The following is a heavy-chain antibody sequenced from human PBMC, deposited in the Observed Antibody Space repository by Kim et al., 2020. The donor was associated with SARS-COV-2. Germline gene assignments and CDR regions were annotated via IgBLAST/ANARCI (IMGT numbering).Heavy chain of an antibody. CDR1: GGSFSGYY. V-gene: IGHV4-34*01. D-gene: IGHD5-18*01. Sequence: SETLSLTCAVYGGSFSGYYWSWIRQPPGKGLEWIGEINHSGSTNYNPSLKSRVTISVDTSKNQFSLKLSSVTAADTAVYYCARGRFNPQLWLSLLGYFDYWGQGTLVTVSS. CDR3: ARGRFNPQLWLSLLGYFDY. CDR2: INHSGST. J-gene: IGHJ4*02.